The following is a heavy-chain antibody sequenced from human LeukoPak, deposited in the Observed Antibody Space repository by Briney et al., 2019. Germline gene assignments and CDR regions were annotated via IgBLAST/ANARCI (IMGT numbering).Heavy chain of an antibody. CDR1: GFTFSAYG. Sequence: TGGSLRLSCVGSGFTFSAYGMSWVRQPPGKGLEWIGEINHSGSTNYNPSLKSRVTISDTSKNQFSLKLSSVTAADTAVYYCARGTKVVPANYWGQGTLVTVSS. J-gene: IGHJ4*02. CDR2: INHSGST. D-gene: IGHD2-2*01. CDR3: ARGTKVVPANY. V-gene: IGHV4-34*01.